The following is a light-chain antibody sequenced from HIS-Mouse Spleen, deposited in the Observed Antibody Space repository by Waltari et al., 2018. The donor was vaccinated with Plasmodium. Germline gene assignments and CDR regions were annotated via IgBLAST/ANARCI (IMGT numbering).Light chain of an antibody. CDR1: QGISSD. CDR2: DAS. Sequence: AIQLTQSPSSLSASVGDRVTITCRASQGISSDLAWYQQKPGKAPKLLSYDASSLERGVPSRFSGSGSGTDFTLTISSLQPEDFATYYCQQFNSYPQGTFGQGTRLEIK. J-gene: IGKJ5*01. V-gene: IGKV1-13*02. CDR3: QQFNSYPQGT.